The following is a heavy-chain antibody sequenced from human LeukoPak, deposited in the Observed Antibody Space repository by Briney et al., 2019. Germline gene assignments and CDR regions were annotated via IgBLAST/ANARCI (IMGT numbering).Heavy chain of an antibody. V-gene: IGHV3-30*04. CDR3: ARPGLPGDTANMGAGYYYYGMDV. CDR1: GFTFSNYP. Sequence: GGSLRLSCAASGFTFSNYPIHWVRQAPGKGLEWVAVISYDGSNKYYADSVKGRFTISRDNSKNTLYLQMNSLRAEDTAVYYCARPGLPGDTANMGAGYYYYGMDVWGQGTTVTVSS. D-gene: IGHD5-18*01. CDR2: ISYDGSNK. J-gene: IGHJ6*02.